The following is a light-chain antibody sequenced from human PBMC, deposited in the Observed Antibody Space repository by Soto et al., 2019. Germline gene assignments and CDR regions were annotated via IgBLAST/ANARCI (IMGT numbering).Light chain of an antibody. Sequence: QSALTQPRSVSGSPGQSVTISCTGTSSDVGGYNSVSWYQQRPGKATKLMIYVVTKRPSGVPARFSGSKSGNTASLTISGLQAEDEADYYCCSYAGTYTDVFGTGTKVTVL. J-gene: IGLJ1*01. CDR3: CSYAGTYTDV. CDR2: VVT. CDR1: SSDVGGYNS. V-gene: IGLV2-11*01.